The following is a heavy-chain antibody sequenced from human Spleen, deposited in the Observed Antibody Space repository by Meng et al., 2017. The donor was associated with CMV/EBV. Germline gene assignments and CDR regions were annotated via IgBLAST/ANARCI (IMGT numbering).Heavy chain of an antibody. CDR1: GFTFSSYG. CDR2: IRYDGGNK. D-gene: IGHD3-3*01. Sequence: GESLKISCAASGFTFSSYGMHWVRQAPGKGLEWVAFIRYDGGNKYYADSVKGRFTISRDNSKNTLYLQMNSLRAEDTAVYYCAKDVITIFGVPDHFDYWGQGTLVTVSS. J-gene: IGHJ4*02. CDR3: AKDVITIFGVPDHFDY. V-gene: IGHV3-30*02.